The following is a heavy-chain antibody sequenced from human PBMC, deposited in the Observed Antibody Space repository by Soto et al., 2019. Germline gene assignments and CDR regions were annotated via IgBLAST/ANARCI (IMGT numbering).Heavy chain of an antibody. D-gene: IGHD2-15*01. CDR1: GDSISDYFY. CDR3: AREVRGGFTGIFDQ. Sequence: QVQLQGSGPGQVKPSETLSLTYTVSGDSISDYFYWSWIRQPAGKGLEWIGRIYTDGTTKYNPSLKSRVTLSLDKSKNQFSLRLSSVTAGDTAVYYFAREVRGGFTGIFDQWGRGSRVTVSS. CDR2: IYTDGTT. J-gene: IGHJ4*02. V-gene: IGHV4-4*07.